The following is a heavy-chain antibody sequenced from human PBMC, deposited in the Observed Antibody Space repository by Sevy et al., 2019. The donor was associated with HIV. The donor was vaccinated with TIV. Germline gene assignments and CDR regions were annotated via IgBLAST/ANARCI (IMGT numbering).Heavy chain of an antibody. Sequence: ASVKVSCKTFGFNFASYTIHWVRQAPGQSLEWMGWIKAGNGTTKFSRKFQGRVTLTRDTSAKTAYMELRTLKSEDTAVFYCARGSDLHYGWLDPWGQRTLVTVSS. CDR3: ARGSDLHYGWLDP. D-gene: IGHD3-16*01. V-gene: IGHV1-3*01. CDR1: GFNFASYT. J-gene: IGHJ5*02. CDR2: IKAGNGTT.